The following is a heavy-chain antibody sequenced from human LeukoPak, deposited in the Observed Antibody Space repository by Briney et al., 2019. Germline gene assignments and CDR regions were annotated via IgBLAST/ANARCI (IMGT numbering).Heavy chain of an antibody. CDR3: VNSTGASAWLADY. Sequence: NPGGSLRLSCAASGFIFSSYGMSSVRQAPGKGLEWVSYITSSSSYIDYADSVRGRFTISRDNAKNSLYLQMNSLRAEDTAVYYCVNSTGASAWLADYWGQGTLVTVSS. V-gene: IGHV3-21*05. CDR2: ITSSSSYI. J-gene: IGHJ4*02. D-gene: IGHD6-19*01. CDR1: GFIFSSYG.